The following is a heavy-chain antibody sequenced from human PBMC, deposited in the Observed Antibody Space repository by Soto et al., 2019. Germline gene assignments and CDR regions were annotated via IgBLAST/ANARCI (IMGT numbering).Heavy chain of an antibody. V-gene: IGHV1-2*04. J-gene: IGHJ5*02. Sequence: QVQLVQSGAEVKKPGASVKVSCKASGYTFTGYYMHWVRQAPGQGLEWMGWINPNSGGTNYAQKFQGWVTMTRDTSISTAYMELSRLRSDDTAVYYCARGRLWFGEFFVVENWFDPWGQGALVTVSS. CDR3: ARGRLWFGEFFVVENWFDP. CDR1: GYTFTGYY. CDR2: INPNSGGT. D-gene: IGHD3-10*01.